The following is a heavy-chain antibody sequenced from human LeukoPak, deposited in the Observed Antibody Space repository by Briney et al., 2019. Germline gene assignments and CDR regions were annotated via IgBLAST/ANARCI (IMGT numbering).Heavy chain of an antibody. CDR3: AKDHTIRSFDS. J-gene: IGHJ4*02. CDR1: GFTFSSYS. D-gene: IGHD1-14*01. CDR2: ITTSSTYI. Sequence: GGSLRLSCAASGFTFSSYSMSWVRQAPGKGLEWVSSITTSSTYISYADSVKGRFTISRDNAKNSLYLQMNSLRAEDTAVYYCAKDHTIRSFDSWGQGTLVTVSS. V-gene: IGHV3-21*04.